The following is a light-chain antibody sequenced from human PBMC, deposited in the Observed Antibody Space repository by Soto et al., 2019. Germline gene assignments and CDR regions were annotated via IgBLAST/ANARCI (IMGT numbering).Light chain of an antibody. J-gene: IGLJ3*02. CDR3: SSFTSSHTGV. CDR1: SSDVGGYKY. CDR2: EVT. V-gene: IGLV2-14*01. Sequence: SALTQPASVSGSPGQSITISCTGTSSDVGGYKYVSWYQQHPGKAPKLMIYEVTNRPSGVSNRFSGSKSGNTASLTISGLQPEDEADYYCSSFTSSHTGVFGGGTKVTVL.